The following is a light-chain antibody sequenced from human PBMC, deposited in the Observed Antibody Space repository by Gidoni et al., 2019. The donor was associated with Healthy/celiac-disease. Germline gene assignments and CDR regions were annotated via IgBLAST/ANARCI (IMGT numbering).Light chain of an antibody. J-gene: IGKJ3*01. CDR3: QQSRNWHLT. CDR2: DAS. V-gene: IGKV3-11*01. CDR1: QSVSSY. Sequence: EIVFTQSPATLSLSPGERATLSCRASQSVSSYLAWYQQKPDQDPRLLIYDASKRATGIQARFRGSGSGTDFTINISSLEPEDFAVYYCQQSRNWHLTFGPGTKVDIK.